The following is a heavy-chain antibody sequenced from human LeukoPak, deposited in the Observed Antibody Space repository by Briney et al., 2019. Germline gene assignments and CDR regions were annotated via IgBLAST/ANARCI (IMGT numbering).Heavy chain of an antibody. Sequence: GGSLRLSCAASGFTVVINHMSWVRQAPGKGLEWVSVIYSGGSTSYTDSVKGRFTISRDKSKNTLYLQMNSLRVEDTAVYYCARVHCSSTSCYPRFDYWGQGTLVTVSS. CDR2: IYSGGST. CDR1: GFTVVINH. J-gene: IGHJ4*02. D-gene: IGHD2-2*01. CDR3: ARVHCSSTSCYPRFDY. V-gene: IGHV3-53*01.